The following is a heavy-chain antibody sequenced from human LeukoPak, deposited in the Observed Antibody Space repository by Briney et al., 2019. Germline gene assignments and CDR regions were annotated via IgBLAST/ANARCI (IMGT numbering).Heavy chain of an antibody. CDR3: ARNVYNFDY. CDR2: ISSSGSTI. CDR1: GFTFSSYE. D-gene: IGHD3-10*02. V-gene: IGHV3-48*03. J-gene: IGHJ4*02. Sequence: GSLRLSCAASGFTFSSYEMNWVGQAPGKGLEWVSYISSSGSTIYYADSVQGRFTISRDNAQNSLYLQMSSLRAEDTAVYYCARNVYNFDYWGKGTLVTVSS.